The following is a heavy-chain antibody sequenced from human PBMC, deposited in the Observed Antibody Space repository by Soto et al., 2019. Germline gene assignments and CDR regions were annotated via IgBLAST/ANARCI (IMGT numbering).Heavy chain of an antibody. CDR3: ARGTSSSSYPYYYYGMDV. V-gene: IGHV1-69*13. CDR1: GGTFSSYA. D-gene: IGHD6-6*01. Sequence: ASVKVSCKASGGTFSSYAISWVRQAPGQGLEWMGGIIPIFGTANYAQKFQGRVTITADESTSTAYMELSSLRSEDTAVYYCARGTSSSSYPYYYYGMDVWGQGTTVTVSS. J-gene: IGHJ6*02. CDR2: IIPIFGTA.